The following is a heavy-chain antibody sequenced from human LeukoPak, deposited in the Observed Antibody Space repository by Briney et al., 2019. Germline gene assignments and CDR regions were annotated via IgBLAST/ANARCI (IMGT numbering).Heavy chain of an antibody. CDR1: GGSISSSTYY. CDR3: ARDRGVVEDYYYGVDV. Sequence: PSETLSLTCTVSGGSISSSTYYWGWIRQPPGKGLEWIGNIYNSGSTYYSPSLKSRVTISVDTSKNQFSLKLSSVTAADTAVYYCARDRGVVEDYYYGVDVWGQGTTVTVSS. J-gene: IGHJ6*02. D-gene: IGHD3-22*01. V-gene: IGHV4-39*02. CDR2: IYNSGST.